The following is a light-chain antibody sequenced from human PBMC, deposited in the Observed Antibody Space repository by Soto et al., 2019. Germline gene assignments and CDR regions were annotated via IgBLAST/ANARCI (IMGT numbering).Light chain of an antibody. Sequence: EFVLTQSPGTLSLSPGERATLSFRASQSVSSSYLAWYQQKPGQAPRILIYGASTRATGIPDRFSGSGSGTDFTLTISRLEPEDFALYYCQQYGSSPPLTFGGGTKGEIK. CDR1: QSVSSSY. J-gene: IGKJ4*01. CDR2: GAS. CDR3: QQYGSSPPLT. V-gene: IGKV3-20*01.